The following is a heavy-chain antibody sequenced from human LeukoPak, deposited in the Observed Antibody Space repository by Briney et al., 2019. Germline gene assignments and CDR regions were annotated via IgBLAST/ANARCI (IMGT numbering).Heavy chain of an antibody. V-gene: IGHV3-66*01. J-gene: IGHJ6*03. CDR3: ARRSYYYYYMDV. CDR1: GFTFSDYY. CDR2: IYSGGST. Sequence: GGSLRLSCAASGFTFSDYYMNWIRQAPGKGLEWVSVIYSGGSTYYADSVKGRFTISRDNSKNTLYLQMNSLRAEDTAVYYCARRSYYYYYMDVWGKGTTVTISS.